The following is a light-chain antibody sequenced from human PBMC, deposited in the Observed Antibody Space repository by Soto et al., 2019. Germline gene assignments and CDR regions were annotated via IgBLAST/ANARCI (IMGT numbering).Light chain of an antibody. CDR3: KQSYSTPLT. V-gene: IGKV1-39*01. Sequence: DIQMTQSPSSLSASVGDRDTITCRASQSISSYLNWYQQKPGKAPKLLIYAASSLQSGVPSRFSGSGSGTDFTLTISSLEPEDFATYYCKQSYSTPLTFGGGTKVEIK. CDR1: QSISSY. CDR2: AAS. J-gene: IGKJ4*01.